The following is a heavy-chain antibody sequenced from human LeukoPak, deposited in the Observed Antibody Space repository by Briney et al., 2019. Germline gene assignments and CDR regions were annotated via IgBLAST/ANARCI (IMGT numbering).Heavy chain of an antibody. CDR3: ASDVTRYCSSTSCYTRGNY. CDR2: INHSGST. CDR1: GGSFGGYY. Sequence: SETLSLTCAVYGGSFGGYYWSWIRQPPGKGLEWIGEINHSGSTNYNPSLKSRVTISVDTSKNQFSLKLSSVTAADTAVYYCASDVTRYCSSTSCYTRGNYWGQGTLVTVSS. V-gene: IGHV4-34*01. J-gene: IGHJ4*02. D-gene: IGHD2-2*02.